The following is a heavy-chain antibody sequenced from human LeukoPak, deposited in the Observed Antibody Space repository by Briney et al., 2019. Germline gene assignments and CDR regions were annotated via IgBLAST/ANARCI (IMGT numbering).Heavy chain of an antibody. CDR1: GYTFTSYY. V-gene: IGHV1-18*04. CDR3: ARDVYSYYFDY. J-gene: IGHJ4*02. Sequence: ASVKVSCKASGYTFTSYYMHWVRQAPGQGLEWMGWISAYNGNTNYAQKLQGRVTMTTDTSTSTAYMELRSLRSDDTAVYYCARDVYSYYFDYWGQGTLVTVSS. CDR2: ISAYNGNT. D-gene: IGHD2-15*01.